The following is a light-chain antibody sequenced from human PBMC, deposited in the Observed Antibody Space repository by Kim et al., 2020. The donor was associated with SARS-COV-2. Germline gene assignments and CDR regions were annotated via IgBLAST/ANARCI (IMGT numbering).Light chain of an antibody. J-gene: IGKJ2*03. V-gene: IGKV3-20*01. Sequence: DIVLTQSPDTLSLSAGERATLSCRASQSLRATYVAWYQHRPGQAPRLLIHGASTRATGVPDRFSGSGSETDFTLIIDNLEPEDSAVYYCQKYGHSPPYSFGKGTKLEI. CDR3: QKYGHSPPYS. CDR1: QSLRATY. CDR2: GAS.